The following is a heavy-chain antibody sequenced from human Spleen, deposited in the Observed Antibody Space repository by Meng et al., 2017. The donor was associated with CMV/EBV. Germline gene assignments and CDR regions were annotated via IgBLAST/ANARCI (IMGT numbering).Heavy chain of an antibody. J-gene: IGHJ2*01. V-gene: IGHV4-34*01. D-gene: IGHD1-1*01. CDR3: ARGRRAGYRFWYFDL. Sequence: VYGGSFSVYYWTWIRQAPGKGLEWIGEINDSGGTNYNPSLKSRVTISVDTSKNQFSLKLSSVTAADTAVYYCARGRRAGYRFWYFDLWGRGTLVTVSS. CDR1: GGSFSVYY. CDR2: INDSGGT.